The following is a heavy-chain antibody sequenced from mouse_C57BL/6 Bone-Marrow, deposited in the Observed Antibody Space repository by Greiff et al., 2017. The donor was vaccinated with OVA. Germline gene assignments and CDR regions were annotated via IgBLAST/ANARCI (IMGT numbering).Heavy chain of an antibody. CDR2: IRSKSSNYAT. J-gene: IGHJ2*01. Sequence: DVMLVESGGGLVQPKGSLKLSCAASGFTFNTYAMHWVRQAPGKGLEWVARIRSKSSNYATYYADSVKDRFTISRDDSQSMLYLQMNNLKTEDTAMYYCVGEGGDWLEGDYFDYWGQGTTLTVSS. D-gene: IGHD1-2*01. CDR3: VGEGGDWLEGDYFDY. V-gene: IGHV10-3*01. CDR1: GFTFNTYA.